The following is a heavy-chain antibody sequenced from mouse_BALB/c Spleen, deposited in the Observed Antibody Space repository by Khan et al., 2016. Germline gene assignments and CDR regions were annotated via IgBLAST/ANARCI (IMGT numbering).Heavy chain of an antibody. Sequence: QVRLQQSGAELMKPGASVKISCKATGYTFSSYWIEWVKQRPGHGLEWIGEILPGSDSTNYDEKFKGKATSTAATSSTTASMQLLSLTSYSSAFSYCSTSQLYFAYWGPGTTLTVSS. V-gene: IGHV1-9*01. CDR3: STSQLYFAY. CDR2: ILPGSDST. J-gene: IGHJ2*01. CDR1: GYTFSSYW. D-gene: IGHD3-2*02.